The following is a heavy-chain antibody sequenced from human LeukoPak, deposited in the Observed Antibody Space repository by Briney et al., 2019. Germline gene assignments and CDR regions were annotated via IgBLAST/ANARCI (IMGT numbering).Heavy chain of an antibody. CDR1: GGTFSSYA. J-gene: IGHJ4*02. Sequence: GASVKVSCKASGGTFSSYAISWVRQAPGQGLEWMGGIIPIFGTANYAQKFQGRVTITTDESTSTAYMELSSLRSEDTAVYYCARSHRQGLLEWLFDYWGQGTLVTVSS. CDR3: ARSHRQGLLEWLFDY. D-gene: IGHD3-3*01. CDR2: IIPIFGTA. V-gene: IGHV1-69*05.